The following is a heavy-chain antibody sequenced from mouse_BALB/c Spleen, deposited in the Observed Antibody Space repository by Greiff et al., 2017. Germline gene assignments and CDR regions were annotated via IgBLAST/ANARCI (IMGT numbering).Heavy chain of an antibody. Sequence: VMLVESGPGLVQPSQSLSITCTVSGFSLTSYGVHWVRQSPGKGLEWLGVIWSGGSTDYNAAFISRLSISKDNSKSQVFFKMNSLQADDTAIYYCARNSEFDGYYDYYAMDYWGQGTSVTVSS. CDR3: ARNSEFDGYYDYYAMDY. D-gene: IGHD2-3*01. CDR2: IWSGGST. V-gene: IGHV2-4-1*01. J-gene: IGHJ4*01. CDR1: GFSLTSYG.